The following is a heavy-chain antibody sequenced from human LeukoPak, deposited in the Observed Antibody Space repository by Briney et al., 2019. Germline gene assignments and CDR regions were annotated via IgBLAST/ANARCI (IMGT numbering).Heavy chain of an antibody. CDR2: IYTSGST. Sequence: SETLSLTCTVSGGSISSYYWSWIRQPAGKGLEWIGRIYTSGSTNYNPSLKSRVTMSVDTSKNQFSLKLSSVTAADTAVYYCARETPGYCSSTNCYTGISLGHNWFDLWGQGTLVTVSS. V-gene: IGHV4-4*07. D-gene: IGHD2-2*02. J-gene: IGHJ5*02. CDR3: ARETPGYCSSTNCYTGISLGHNWFDL. CDR1: GGSISSYY.